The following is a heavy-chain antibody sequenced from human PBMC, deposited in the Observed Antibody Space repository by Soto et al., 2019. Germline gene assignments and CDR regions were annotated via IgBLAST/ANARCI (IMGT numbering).Heavy chain of an antibody. V-gene: IGHV3-73*01. CDR3: TRRGWLQPGVDY. CDR1: GFTFSGSA. CDR2: IRSKANSYAT. Sequence: GGSLRLSCAASGFTFSGSAMHWVRQASGKGLEWVGRIRSKANSYATAYAASVKGRFTISRDDSKNTAYLQMNSLKTEDTAVYYCTRRGWLQPGVDYWGQGTLVTVSS. D-gene: IGHD5-12*01. J-gene: IGHJ4*02.